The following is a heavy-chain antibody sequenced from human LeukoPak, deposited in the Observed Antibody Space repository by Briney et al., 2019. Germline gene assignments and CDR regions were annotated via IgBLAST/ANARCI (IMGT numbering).Heavy chain of an antibody. D-gene: IGHD3-9*01. CDR1: GSTFSSYW. CDR3: ARGHTYYDILTGYYPGGAFDY. Sequence: GGSLRLSCAASGSTFSSYWMSWVRQAPGKGLEWVANIKQDGSEKYYVDSVKGRFTISRDNAKNSLYLQMNSLRAEDTAVYYCARGHTYYDILTGYYPGGAFDYWGQGTLVTVSS. V-gene: IGHV3-7*03. J-gene: IGHJ4*02. CDR2: IKQDGSEK.